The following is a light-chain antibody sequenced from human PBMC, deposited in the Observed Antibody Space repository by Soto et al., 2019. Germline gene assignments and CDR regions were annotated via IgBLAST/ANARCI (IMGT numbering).Light chain of an antibody. Sequence: QTVVTQEPSFSVSPGGTVTLTCGLSSGSVSTSYYPSWYQQTPGQAPRTLIYSTNTRSSGVPDRFSGSILGNKAALTITGAQADDESDYYCVLYMGGGIWVFGGGTKLTV. CDR3: VLYMGGGIWV. V-gene: IGLV8-61*01. CDR2: STN. CDR1: SGSVSTSYY. J-gene: IGLJ3*02.